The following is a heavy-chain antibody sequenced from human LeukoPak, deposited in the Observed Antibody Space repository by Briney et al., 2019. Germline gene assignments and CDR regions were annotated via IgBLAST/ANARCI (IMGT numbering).Heavy chain of an antibody. V-gene: IGHV3-7*05. Sequence: GSLRLSCTASGFTFSNYWMTWVRQAPGKGLEWVANIKQDGSEKYYMDSVKGRFTISRDNAKNSLYLQMNSLRAEDTAVYYCARDLTLYNYGMDVWGQGTTVTVSS. J-gene: IGHJ6*02. CDR2: IKQDGSEK. CDR1: GFTFSNYW. CDR3: ARDLTLYNYGMDV.